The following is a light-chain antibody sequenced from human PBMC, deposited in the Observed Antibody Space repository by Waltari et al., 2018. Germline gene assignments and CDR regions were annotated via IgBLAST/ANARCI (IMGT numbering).Light chain of an antibody. Sequence: YVLTQPPSVSVAPGPTARITCGGHTIGDNRVHWYQQKSGQAPKLVVYEDDDRPSGIPERVSGSNSGRTATLTISRVEVGDEADFFCQVWDSDGDHVVFGGGTKLTVL. CDR3: QVWDSDGDHVV. CDR2: EDD. J-gene: IGLJ3*02. V-gene: IGLV3-21*02. CDR1: TIGDNR.